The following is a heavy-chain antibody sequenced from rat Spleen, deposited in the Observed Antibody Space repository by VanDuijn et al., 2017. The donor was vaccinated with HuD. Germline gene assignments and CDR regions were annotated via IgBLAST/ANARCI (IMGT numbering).Heavy chain of an antibody. Sequence: EVQLVESGGGLVQPGRSLKLSCAASGFTFSDYNMAWVRQAPKKGLGWVATISSDGSSTYYRDSVKGRVTISRDNAESTLYLQMDSLRSEDTATYYCARHGYGGYSGSFAYWGQGVMVTVSS. CDR3: ARHGYGGYSGSFAY. CDR1: GFTFSDYN. CDR2: ISSDGSST. D-gene: IGHD1-11*01. J-gene: IGHJ2*01. V-gene: IGHV5-7*01.